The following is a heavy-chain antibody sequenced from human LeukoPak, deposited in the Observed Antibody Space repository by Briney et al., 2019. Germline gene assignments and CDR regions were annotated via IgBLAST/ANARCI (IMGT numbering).Heavy chain of an antibody. CDR3: AKDPPGIAAAGTYNWFDP. J-gene: IGHJ5*02. CDR2: IRYDGSNK. D-gene: IGHD6-13*01. Sequence: GGSLRLSCAASGFTFSSYGMHWVRQAPGKGLEWVAFIRYDGSNKYYADSVKGRFTISRDNSKNTLYLQMNSLRAEDTAVYYCAKDPPGIAAAGTYNWFDPWGQGTLVTVSS. CDR1: GFTFSSYG. V-gene: IGHV3-30*02.